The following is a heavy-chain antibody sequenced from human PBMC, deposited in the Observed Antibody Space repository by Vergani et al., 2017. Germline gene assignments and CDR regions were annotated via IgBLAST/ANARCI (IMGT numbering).Heavy chain of an antibody. CDR1: RFTLRSYG. CDR3: ATKSCGTPGCQIGYFRE. D-gene: IGHD1-1*01. J-gene: IGHJ1*01. Sequence: QVQLVESGGGVVQPGGSLRLSCAASRFTLRSYGMHWVRQAPGKGLEWVAVISYDGTQKYYADSVKGRFTISRDNSKSTLYLQMNSLRTEDTAVYYCATKSCGTPGCQIGYFREWGQGTLVTVSS. V-gene: IGHV3-30*03. CDR2: ISYDGTQK.